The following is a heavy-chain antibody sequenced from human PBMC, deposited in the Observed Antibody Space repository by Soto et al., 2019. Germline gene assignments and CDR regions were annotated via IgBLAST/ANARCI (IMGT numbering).Heavy chain of an antibody. CDR1: GYTFSGYY. Sequence: ASLKVSCKASGYTFSGYYMHWVRQAPGQGLEWMGWINPNSGGTNYAQKFQGRVTMTRDTSISTAYMELSRLRSDDTAVYYCARQPDNWFDPWGQGTLVTVSS. CDR3: ARQPDNWFDP. CDR2: INPNSGGT. J-gene: IGHJ5*02. V-gene: IGHV1-2*02.